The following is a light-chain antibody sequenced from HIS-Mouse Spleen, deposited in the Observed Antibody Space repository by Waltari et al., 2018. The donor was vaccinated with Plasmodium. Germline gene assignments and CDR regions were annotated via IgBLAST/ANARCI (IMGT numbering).Light chain of an antibody. V-gene: IGLV3-10*01. CDR3: YSTDSSGNHRV. J-gene: IGLJ3*02. CDR1: ALPNQY. Sequence: SHELTHPPSASVPPGQPARITCSGDALPNQYAHWYQQKSGQAPVLVIYEDSKRPSGIPERFSGSSSGTMATLTISGAQVEDEADYYCYSTDSSGNHRVFGGGTKLTVL. CDR2: EDS.